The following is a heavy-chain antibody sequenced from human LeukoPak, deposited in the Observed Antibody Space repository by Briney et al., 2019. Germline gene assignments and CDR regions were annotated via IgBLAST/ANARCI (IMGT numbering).Heavy chain of an antibody. CDR2: IYYSGST. V-gene: IGHV4-39*01. Sequence: SETLSLTCTVSGGSISSSSYYWGWTRQPPGKGLEWIGSIYYSGSTYYNPSLKSRVTISVDTSKNQFSLKLSSVTAADTAVYYCARRYCSGGSCYSDNWFDPWGQGTLVTVSS. CDR1: GGSISSSSYY. D-gene: IGHD2-15*01. J-gene: IGHJ5*02. CDR3: ARRYCSGGSCYSDNWFDP.